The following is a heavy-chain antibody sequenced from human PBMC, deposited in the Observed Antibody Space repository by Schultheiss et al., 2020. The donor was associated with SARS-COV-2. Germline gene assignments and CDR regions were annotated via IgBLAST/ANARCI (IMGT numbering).Heavy chain of an antibody. CDR2: ISGSGHST. Sequence: GESLKISCVVSGFTFSSYAMNWVRQAPGKGLEWVSGISGSGHSTFYADSVNGRFIMSRDNSENTLYLQMNSLRAEDTAVYYCASNQDYYYYYGMDVWGQGTTVTVSS. CDR1: GFTFSSYA. D-gene: IGHD1-14*01. CDR3: ASNQDYYYYYGMDV. V-gene: IGHV3-23*01. J-gene: IGHJ6*02.